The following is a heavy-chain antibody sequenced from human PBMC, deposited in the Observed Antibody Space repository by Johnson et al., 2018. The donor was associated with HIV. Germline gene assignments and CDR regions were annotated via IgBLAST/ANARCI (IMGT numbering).Heavy chain of an antibody. Sequence: VQLVESGGDLVKPGGSLRLSCTVSGFTFTNAWMSWVRQAPGKGLEWVGRFKGKTDGWTTDFAAPVNGRFTISRDDSKITLYLQMNSLRTDDTAVYYCATDNGQYGFDIWGQGTMVTVSS. CDR1: GFTFTNAW. V-gene: IGHV3-15*01. CDR2: FKGKTDGWTT. CDR3: ATDNGQYGFDI. D-gene: IGHD2-8*01. J-gene: IGHJ3*02.